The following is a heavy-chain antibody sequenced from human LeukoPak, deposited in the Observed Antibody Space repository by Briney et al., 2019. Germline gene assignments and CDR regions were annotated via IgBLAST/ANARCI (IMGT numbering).Heavy chain of an antibody. CDR3: ARDGKDIVVVVAAAIMYYFDY. CDR2: INSDGSST. J-gene: IGHJ4*02. V-gene: IGHV3-74*01. CDR1: GSTFSSYW. Sequence: PGGSLRLSCAASGSTFSSYWMHWVRQAPGKGLVWVSRINSDGSSTSYADSVKGRFTISRDNAKNTLYLQMNSLRAEDTAVYYCARDGKDIVVVVAAAIMYYFDYWGQGTLVTVSS. D-gene: IGHD2-15*01.